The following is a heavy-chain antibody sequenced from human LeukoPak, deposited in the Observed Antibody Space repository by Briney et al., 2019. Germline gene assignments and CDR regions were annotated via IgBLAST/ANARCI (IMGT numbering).Heavy chain of an antibody. CDR2: ISGSGGST. D-gene: IGHD5-12*01. Sequence: QPGGSLRLSCAASGFTFSSYAMSWVRQAPGKGLEWVSAISGSGGSTYYADSVKGRFTISRDNAKNSLYLQMNSLRAEDTAVYYCARRGSGYEDYWGQGTLVTVSS. CDR3: ARRGSGYEDY. J-gene: IGHJ4*02. V-gene: IGHV3-23*01. CDR1: GFTFSSYA.